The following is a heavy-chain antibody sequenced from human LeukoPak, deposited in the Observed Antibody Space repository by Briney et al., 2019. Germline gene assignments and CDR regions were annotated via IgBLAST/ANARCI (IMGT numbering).Heavy chain of an antibody. D-gene: IGHD3-10*01. J-gene: IGHJ4*02. Sequence: GGSLRLSCAASGFTFSSYGMHWVRQAPGKGLEWVAVISYDGSNKYYADSVKGRFTISRDNSKNTLHLQMNSLRAEDTAVYYCAKGTRGVIIPNFDYWGQGTLVTVSS. CDR1: GFTFSSYG. CDR2: ISYDGSNK. CDR3: AKGTRGVIIPNFDY. V-gene: IGHV3-30*18.